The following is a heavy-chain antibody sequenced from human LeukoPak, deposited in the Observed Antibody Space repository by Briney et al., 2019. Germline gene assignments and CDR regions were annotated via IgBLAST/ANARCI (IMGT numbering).Heavy chain of an antibody. Sequence: MSSETLSLTCTVPGGSISSDYWSWIRQPPGKGLQWIGYIYYSGSTNYNPSLKSRVTISVDTSKNQFSLKLSSVTAADTAVYYCARGESLAVSFDIWGQGTMVTVSS. CDR1: GGSISSDY. CDR2: IYYSGST. D-gene: IGHD6-19*01. V-gene: IGHV4-59*01. J-gene: IGHJ3*02. CDR3: ARGESLAVSFDI.